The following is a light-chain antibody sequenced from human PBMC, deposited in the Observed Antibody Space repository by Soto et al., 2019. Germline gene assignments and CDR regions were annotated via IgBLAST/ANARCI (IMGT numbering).Light chain of an antibody. CDR1: SSDIGAYNY. CDR3: SSYTSSSTLAYV. Sequence: QSALTQPASVSASPGQSITISCTGTSSDIGAYNYVSWYQQHPGKAPKLMIYEVNNRPSGVSNRFSGSKSGSRASLTISGLQAEDEADYYCSSYTSSSTLAYVFGTGTKLTVL. CDR2: EVN. V-gene: IGLV2-14*01. J-gene: IGLJ1*01.